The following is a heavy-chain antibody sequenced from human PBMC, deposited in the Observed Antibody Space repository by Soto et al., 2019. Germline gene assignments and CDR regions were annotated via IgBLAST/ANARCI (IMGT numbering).Heavy chain of an antibody. CDR1: GDTFSSYS. CDR2: IIPIFAKP. Sequence: QVHLIQSGAELKRPGSSVKVSCNASGDTFSSYSITWLRQAPGQRLEWMGGIIPIFAKPTYAQKFQGRVAITADDSTITVYMELASLTSEDTAVYYCARGPGICNSFYIWGQGTPLTVSS. V-gene: IGHV1-69*01. J-gene: IGHJ3*02. D-gene: IGHD4-4*01. CDR3: ARGPGICNSFYI.